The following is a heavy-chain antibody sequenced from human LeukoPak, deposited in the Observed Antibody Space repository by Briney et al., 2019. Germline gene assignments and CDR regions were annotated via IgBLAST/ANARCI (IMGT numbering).Heavy chain of an antibody. J-gene: IGHJ6*02. CDR1: AGSISSSSYY. CDR3: ARGRRGSGSAFGMDV. CDR2: IHYGGNT. V-gene: IGHV4-39*07. Sequence: SKTLSLTCTVSAGSISSSSYYWGWIRQPPGKGLEWIGNIHYGGNTYYNPSLKSRVTISVDTSNNQLSLKLNSVTAADTAIYYCARGRRGSGSAFGMDVWGQGTTVTVSS. D-gene: IGHD3-10*01.